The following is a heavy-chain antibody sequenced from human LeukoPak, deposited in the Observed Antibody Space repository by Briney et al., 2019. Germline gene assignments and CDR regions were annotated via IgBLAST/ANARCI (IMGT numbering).Heavy chain of an antibody. D-gene: IGHD6-19*01. V-gene: IGHV4-59*08. J-gene: IGHJ4*02. CDR2: VYYSGNT. Sequence: SETLSLTCTVSGDSISTSYWNWIRQPPGKGLEWIGYVYYSGNTNYSPSLKSRVTMSVDTSKNQFSLRLSFVTAADTAVYYCTRWTVAGYFDYWGQGTLVTVSS. CDR3: TRWTVAGYFDY. CDR1: GDSISTSY.